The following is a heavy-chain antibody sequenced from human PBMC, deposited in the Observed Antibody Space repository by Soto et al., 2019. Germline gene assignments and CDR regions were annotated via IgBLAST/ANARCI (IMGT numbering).Heavy chain of an antibody. CDR1: GGTFSSYT. V-gene: IGHV1-69*02. Sequence: QVQLVQSGAEVKKPGSSVKVSCKASGGTFSSYTISWVRQAPGQGLEWMGRIIPILGIANYAQKFQGRVTITADKSTSTAYMELSSLRSEDTAVSYCARGRGTDYGDYGNWGQGTLVTVSS. J-gene: IGHJ4*02. CDR3: ARGRGTDYGDYGN. D-gene: IGHD4-17*01. CDR2: IIPILGIA.